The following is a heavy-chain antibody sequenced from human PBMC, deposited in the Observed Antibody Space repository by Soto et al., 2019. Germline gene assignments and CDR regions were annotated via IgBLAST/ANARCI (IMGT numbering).Heavy chain of an antibody. J-gene: IGHJ4*02. CDR1: GFTFGTYW. V-gene: IGHV3-74*01. Sequence: PGGSLRLSCAASGFTFGTYWMHWVRQAPGKGLVWVSRISSDVSSTSYADSVKGRFTMSRDNAKNTLYLQMNSLRAEDTAVYYCARAHCSGDNCPSGLGYWGQGTLVTVSS. CDR3: ARAHCSGDNCPSGLGY. CDR2: ISSDVSST. D-gene: IGHD2-15*01.